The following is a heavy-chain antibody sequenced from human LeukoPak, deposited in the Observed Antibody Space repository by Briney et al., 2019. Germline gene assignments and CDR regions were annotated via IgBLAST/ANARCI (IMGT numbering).Heavy chain of an antibody. V-gene: IGHV3-30*02. CDR3: ATALDYGDSRDY. CDR2: IRYDGSNK. J-gene: IGHJ4*02. Sequence: PGGSLRLSCAASGFTFSSYGMHWVRQAPGKGLEWVAFIRYDGSNKYYADSVKGRFTISRDNAKNSLYLQMNSLRAEDTAVYYCATALDYGDSRDYWGQGTLVTVSS. CDR1: GFTFSSYG. D-gene: IGHD4-17*01.